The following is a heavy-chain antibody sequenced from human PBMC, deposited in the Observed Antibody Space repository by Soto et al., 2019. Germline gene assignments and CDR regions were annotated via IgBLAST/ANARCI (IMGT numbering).Heavy chain of an antibody. D-gene: IGHD6-13*01. V-gene: IGHV3-43*02. Sequence: GGSLRLSCAASGFTFDDYAMHWVRQAQGKGLEWVSLISGDGGSTYYVDSVKGRFTIDRDNSKNSLYLQMNSLRTVDTALYYCASSPGIAAAGMDYWGQGTLVTVSS. CDR1: GFTFDDYA. CDR2: ISGDGGST. CDR3: ASSPGIAAAGMDY. J-gene: IGHJ4*02.